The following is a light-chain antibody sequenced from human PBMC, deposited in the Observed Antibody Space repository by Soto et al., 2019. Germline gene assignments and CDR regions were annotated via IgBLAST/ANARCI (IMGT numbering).Light chain of an antibody. CDR2: DVS. Sequence: QSALTQPASVSGYPGQSITISCTGTSSDVGGYNYVSWYQQHPGKAPKLMIYDVSNRPSGVSNRFSGSKSGNTASLTISVLQAEDEADYYCSSYTSSSTLYVFGTGTKLTVL. CDR3: SSYTSSSTLYV. V-gene: IGLV2-14*01. CDR1: SSDVGGYNY. J-gene: IGLJ1*01.